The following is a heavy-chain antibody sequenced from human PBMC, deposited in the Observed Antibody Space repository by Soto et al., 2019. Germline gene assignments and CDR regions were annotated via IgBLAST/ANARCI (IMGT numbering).Heavy chain of an antibody. J-gene: IGHJ4*02. V-gene: IGHV4-31*03. CDR3: ARASYSSSNYFDY. CDR1: GGSISSGGYY. D-gene: IGHD2-2*01. CDR2: IYYSGST. Sequence: PSETLSLTCTVSGGSISSGGYYWSWIRQHPGKGLEWIGYIYYSGSTYYNPSLKSRVTISVDTSKNQFSLKLSSVTAADTAVYYCARASYSSSNYFDYWGQGTLVTVSS.